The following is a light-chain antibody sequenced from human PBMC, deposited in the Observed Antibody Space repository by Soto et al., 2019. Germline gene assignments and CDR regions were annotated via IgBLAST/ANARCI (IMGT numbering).Light chain of an antibody. CDR2: DVT. Sequence: QSALTQPRSVSGSPGQSVTISCTGTSSDVGLYDYVSWYQQHPGKAPKLILYDVTKRPSGVPDRFSGSKSGNTASLTISGLQAEDETDYYCCSYAGSYTFVFGSGTQLTVL. CDR3: CSYAGSYTFV. V-gene: IGLV2-11*01. CDR1: SSDVGLYDY. J-gene: IGLJ7*01.